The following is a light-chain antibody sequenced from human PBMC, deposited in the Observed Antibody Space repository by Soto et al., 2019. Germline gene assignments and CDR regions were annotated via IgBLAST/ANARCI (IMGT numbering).Light chain of an antibody. Sequence: VYMIQSPTSLTASVQDRVTITYRASQSISSYLNWYQQKPGKAPKLLIYTASTLKSGVPSRFSGSGSGTEFTLTISSLQPEDFATYYCQQYNSYPRTFGQGTKVDIK. V-gene: IGKV1-5*03. CDR2: TAS. J-gene: IGKJ1*01. CDR1: QSISSY. CDR3: QQYNSYPRT.